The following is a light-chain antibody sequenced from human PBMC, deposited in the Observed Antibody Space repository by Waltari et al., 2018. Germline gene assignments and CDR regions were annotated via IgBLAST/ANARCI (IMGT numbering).Light chain of an antibody. V-gene: IGLV2-23*01. Sequence: QSALTQPASVSGSPGQSITISCTGTSSDVGSNNLVSWYQQHPGKAPKLMIYEGSKRPSVVSNRFSGSKSGNTASLTISGLQAEDEADYYCCSYAGSSTYVFGTGTKVTVL. CDR1: SSDVGSNNL. J-gene: IGLJ1*01. CDR2: EGS. CDR3: CSYAGSSTYV.